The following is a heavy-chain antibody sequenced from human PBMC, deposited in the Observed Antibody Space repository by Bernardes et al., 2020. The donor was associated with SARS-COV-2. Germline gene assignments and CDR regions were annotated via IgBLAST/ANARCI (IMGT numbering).Heavy chain of an antibody. Sequence: GGPLTGSCTPLGFPFGGYALPRVPTAQGKGLGWVPPIATGGAKNHSVSVRGRFSISRENARNSLYLQMNNLTPGDTAVYYCTRGRHCINGVCQNFAFDVWGHGTMVTVSS. D-gene: IGHD2-8*01. J-gene: IGHJ3*01. CDR3: TRGRHCINGVCQNFAFDV. V-gene: IGHV3-13*04. CDR2: IATGGAK. CDR1: GFPFGGYA.